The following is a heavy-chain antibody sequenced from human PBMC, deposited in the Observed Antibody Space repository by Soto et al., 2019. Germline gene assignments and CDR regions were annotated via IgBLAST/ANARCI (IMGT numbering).Heavy chain of an antibody. CDR3: ATSIGSGSRAFAY. V-gene: IGHV1-69*02. CDR1: GDTFNFYT. Sequence: QVQLVQSGAEVKKPGSSVKVSCKASGDTFNFYTINWVRQAPGLGLEWMGRFNPILSFSNSALKFQGRVTLTADKSTSTAYMVLSSLRSEDTAIYYCATSIGSGSRAFAYWGQGALVTVSS. J-gene: IGHJ4*02. D-gene: IGHD3-10*01. CDR2: FNPILSFS.